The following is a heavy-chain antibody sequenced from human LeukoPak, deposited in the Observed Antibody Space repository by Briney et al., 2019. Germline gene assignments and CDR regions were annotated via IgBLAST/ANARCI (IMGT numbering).Heavy chain of an antibody. CDR1: GYSISSHYY. CDR2: IYHSGSP. Sequence: SETLSLTCTVSGYSISSHYYWGWIRQPPGKGLEWIGSIYHSGSPYYNPSLQSRVTISVDTSKNQFSLKLISVTAADTAVYYCASVPEPYYFDYWGQGALVTVSS. V-gene: IGHV4-38-2*02. D-gene: IGHD1-14*01. CDR3: ASVPEPYYFDY. J-gene: IGHJ4*02.